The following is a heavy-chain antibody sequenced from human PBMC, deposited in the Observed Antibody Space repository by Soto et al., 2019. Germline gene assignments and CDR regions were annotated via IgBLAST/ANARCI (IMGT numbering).Heavy chain of an antibody. CDR1: GFIFSNAW. CDR3: TTDDPINNS. V-gene: IGHV3-15*01. Sequence: GGSLRLSCAASGFIFSNAWMSWVRQAPGKGLEWVGRIKSYTNGGTTDYAAPVKGRFAISRDDSKNTLYLQMNSLKTEDAGVYYCTTDDPINNSWGQGTLVTVSS. J-gene: IGHJ4*02. CDR2: IKSYTNGGTT.